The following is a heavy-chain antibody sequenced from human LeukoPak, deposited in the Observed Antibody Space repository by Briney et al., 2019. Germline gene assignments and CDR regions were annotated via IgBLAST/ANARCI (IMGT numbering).Heavy chain of an antibody. CDR1: RFTFSSYS. V-gene: IGHV3-21*01. D-gene: IGHD2-15*01. Sequence: PGGSLRLSCAACRFTFSSYSMNWVRQAPGKGLEWVSSISSSSSYIYYADSVKGRFTISRDNAKNSLYLQMNSLRAEDTAVYYCARVPSRKVGYCSGGSCYSVYWGQGTLVTVSS. CDR3: ARVPSRKVGYCSGGSCYSVY. CDR2: ISSSSSYI. J-gene: IGHJ4*02.